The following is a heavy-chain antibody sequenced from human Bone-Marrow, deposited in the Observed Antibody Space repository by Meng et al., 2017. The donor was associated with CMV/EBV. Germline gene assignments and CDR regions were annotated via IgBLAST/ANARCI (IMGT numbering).Heavy chain of an antibody. CDR2: FDPEDGET. D-gene: IGHD2-2*01. CDR3: ATSRGGVPAAHYYYYGMDV. Sequence: SVFVPLKVSAYTPAELSMHWVRQAPGKGLEWMGGFDPEDGETIYAQKFQGRVTMTEDTSTDTAYMELSSLRSEDTAVYYCATSRGGVPAAHYYYYGMDVWGQGPTVTGSS. V-gene: IGHV1-24*01. CDR1: AYTPAELS. J-gene: IGHJ6*01.